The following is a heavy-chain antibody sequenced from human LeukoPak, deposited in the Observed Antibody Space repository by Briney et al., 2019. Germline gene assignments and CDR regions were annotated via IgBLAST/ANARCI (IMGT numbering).Heavy chain of an antibody. CDR3: ASEGYCSGGSCDNWFDP. D-gene: IGHD2-15*01. V-gene: IGHV4-30-2*01. J-gene: IGHJ5*02. Sequence: SSETLSLTCAVSGGSISSGGYSWSWIRQPPGKGLEWIGYIYHSGSTYYNPSLKSRVTISVDRSKNQFSLKLSSVTAADTAVYYCASEGYCSGGSCDNWFDPWGQGTLVTVSS. CDR2: IYHSGST. CDR1: GGSISSGGYS.